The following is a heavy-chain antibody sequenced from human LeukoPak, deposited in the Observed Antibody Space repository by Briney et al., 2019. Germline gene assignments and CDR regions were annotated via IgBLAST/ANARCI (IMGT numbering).Heavy chain of an antibody. J-gene: IGHJ4*02. D-gene: IGHD3-10*01. CDR2: INHSGST. CDR3: ASGPRYYYGSGSYYKGYYFDY. Sequence: SETLSLTCAVYGGSFSGYYWSWIRQPPGKGLEWIGEINHSGSTNYNPSLKGRVTISVDTSKNQFSLKLSSGTAADTAVYYCASGPRYYYGSGSYYKGYYFDYWGQGTLVTVSP. V-gene: IGHV4-34*01. CDR1: GGSFSGYY.